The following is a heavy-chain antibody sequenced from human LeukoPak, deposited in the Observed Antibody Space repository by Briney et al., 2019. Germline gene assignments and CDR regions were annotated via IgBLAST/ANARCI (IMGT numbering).Heavy chain of an antibody. CDR3: AKDLKWEPYYFDY. CDR2: ISYDGSNK. V-gene: IGHV3-30-3*01. Sequence: GGSLSLSCAASGFTFSSYAMHWVRQAPGKGLEWVAVISYDGSNKYYADSVKGRFTISRDNPKNTLYLQMNSLRAEDTAVYYCAKDLKWEPYYFDYWGQGTLVTVSS. CDR1: GFTFSSYA. J-gene: IGHJ4*02. D-gene: IGHD1-26*01.